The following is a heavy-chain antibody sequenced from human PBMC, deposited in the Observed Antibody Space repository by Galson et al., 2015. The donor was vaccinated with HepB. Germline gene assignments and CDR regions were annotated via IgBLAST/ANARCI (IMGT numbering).Heavy chain of an antibody. CDR1: GFTFSSYS. CDR2: ISSSSSYI. Sequence: SLRLSCAASGFTFSSYSMNWVRQAPGKGLEWVSLISSSSSYIYYADSVKGRFAISRDNSKSTLYLQMNSLRTEDTAVYYCARGLETSGGYFLRLWRHYFDFWGQGTLVAVSA. D-gene: IGHD1-26*01. CDR3: ARGLETSGGYFLRLWRHYFDF. V-gene: IGHV3-21*01. J-gene: IGHJ4*02.